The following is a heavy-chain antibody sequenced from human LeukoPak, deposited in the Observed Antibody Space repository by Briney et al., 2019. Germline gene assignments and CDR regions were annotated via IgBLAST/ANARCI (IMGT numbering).Heavy chain of an antibody. J-gene: IGHJ6*03. CDR3: ARMKTYYDTLTGPYYYYYMDV. V-gene: IGHV4-59*01. Sequence: PSETLSLTCTVSGGSISSYYWSWIRQPPGKGLEWIGYIYYSGSTNYNPSLKSRVTTSVDTSKNQFSLKLSSVTAADTAVYYCARMKTYYDTLTGPYYYYYMDVWGKGTTVTVSS. CDR2: IYYSGST. CDR1: GGSISSYY. D-gene: IGHD3-9*01.